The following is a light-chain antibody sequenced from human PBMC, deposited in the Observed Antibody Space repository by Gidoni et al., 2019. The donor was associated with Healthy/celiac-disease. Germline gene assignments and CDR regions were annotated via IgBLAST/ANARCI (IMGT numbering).Light chain of an antibody. CDR3: QAWDSSTFVV. Sequence: SYELTQPPSVSVSPGQTASITCSGDNLGDKYACWYQQKPAQSPVLVIYQDSKRPSGIPDRFSGSNSGNTATLTISGTQAMDEADYYCQAWDSSTFVVFGGGTKLTVL. J-gene: IGLJ2*01. CDR2: QDS. V-gene: IGLV3-1*01. CDR1: NLGDKY.